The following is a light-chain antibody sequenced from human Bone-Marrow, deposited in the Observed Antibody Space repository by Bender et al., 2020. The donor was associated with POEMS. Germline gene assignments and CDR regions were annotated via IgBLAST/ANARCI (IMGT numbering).Light chain of an antibody. CDR1: TSDVGAYDY. CDR3: CSYAGSSTLV. V-gene: IGLV2-23*02. J-gene: IGLJ3*02. CDR2: DVN. Sequence: QSALTQPASVSGSPGQSITISCTGTTSDVGAYDYVSWYQQHSDKAPKLLIYDVNKRPSGVPDRFSGSKSGSTASLTVSGLQAEDEADYYCCSYAGSSTLVFGGGTKLTVL.